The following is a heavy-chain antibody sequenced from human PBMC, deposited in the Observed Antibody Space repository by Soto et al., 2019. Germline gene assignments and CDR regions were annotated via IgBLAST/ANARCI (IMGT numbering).Heavy chain of an antibody. CDR1: GGSFSGYY. CDR2: INHSGST. CDR3: ARGRTYYYYGMDV. V-gene: IGHV4-34*01. J-gene: IGHJ6*02. Sequence: QVQLQQWGAGLLKPSETLSLTCAVYGGSFSGYYWSWIRQPPGKGLEWIGEINHSGSTNYNPSLKSRVTISVDTSKSQFSLKLSSVTAADTAVYYCARGRTYYYYGMDVWGQGTTVTVSS.